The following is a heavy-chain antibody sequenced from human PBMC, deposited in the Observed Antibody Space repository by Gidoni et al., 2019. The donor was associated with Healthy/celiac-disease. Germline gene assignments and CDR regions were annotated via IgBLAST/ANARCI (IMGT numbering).Heavy chain of an antibody. Sequence: SGFTFSSYAMSWVRQAPGKGLEWVSAISGSGGSTYYADSVKGRFTISRDNSKNTLYLQMNSLRAEDTAEYYCANFEDAGYWGQGTLVTVSS. CDR3: ANFEDAGY. V-gene: IGHV3-23*01. CDR2: ISGSGGST. CDR1: GFTFSSYA. J-gene: IGHJ4*02.